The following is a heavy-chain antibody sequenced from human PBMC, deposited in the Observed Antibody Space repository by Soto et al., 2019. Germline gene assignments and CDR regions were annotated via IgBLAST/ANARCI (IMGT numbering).Heavy chain of an antibody. Sequence: SETLSLTCTVSGGSISSYYWSWIRQPPGKGLEWIGYIYYSGSTNYNPSLKSRVTISVDTSKNQFSLKLSSVTAADTAVYYCARGGGQLLGSYYYYYMDVWGKGTTVTVSS. CDR3: ARGGGQLLGSYYYYYMDV. D-gene: IGHD2-2*01. V-gene: IGHV4-59*01. J-gene: IGHJ6*03. CDR2: IYYSGST. CDR1: GGSISSYY.